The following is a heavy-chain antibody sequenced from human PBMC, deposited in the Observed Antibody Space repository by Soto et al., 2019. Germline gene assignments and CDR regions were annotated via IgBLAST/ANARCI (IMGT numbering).Heavy chain of an antibody. CDR1: GFSLTTSGVG. V-gene: IGHV2-5*02. CDR2: IYWDDDK. Sequence: QITLNESGPTQVKPRQTLTLTCTFSGFSLTTSGVGVGWIRQSPGKAPEWLALIYWDDDKRYSPSLKSRLTIHKVTSKNQVVLTMADLDPADTATYYCAHRVLRTVFGLVTTTAIYFDFWGKGPPVAISS. CDR3: AHRVLRTVFGLVTTTAIYFDF. D-gene: IGHD3-3*01. J-gene: IGHJ4*02.